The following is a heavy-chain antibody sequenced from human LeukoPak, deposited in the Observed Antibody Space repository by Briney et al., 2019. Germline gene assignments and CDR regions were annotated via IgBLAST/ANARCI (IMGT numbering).Heavy chain of an antibody. CDR3: AREGWGIAARHAFDI. CDR2: INPNSGGT. J-gene: IGHJ3*02. CDR1: GYTFTGYY. D-gene: IGHD6-6*01. V-gene: IGHV1-2*02. Sequence: GASVKVSCKASGYTFTGYYMHWVRQAPGQGLEWMGWINPNSGGTNYAQKFQGRVTMTRDTSISTAYMELSRLRSDDTAVYYCAREGWGIAARHAFDIWGQGTMVTVSS.